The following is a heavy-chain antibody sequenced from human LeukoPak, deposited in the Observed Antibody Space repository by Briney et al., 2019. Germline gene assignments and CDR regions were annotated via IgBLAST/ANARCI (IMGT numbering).Heavy chain of an antibody. CDR3: ARVPQYCSSTSCYFGMIDY. CDR2: INPNSGGT. CDR1: GYTFTGYY. V-gene: IGHV1-2*02. J-gene: IGHJ4*02. Sequence: ASVKVSCKASGYTFTGYYMHWVRQAPGQGLEWMGWINPNSGGTNYAQKFQGRVTMTRDTSISTAYVELSRLRSDDTAVYYCARVPQYCSSTSCYFGMIDYWGQGTLVTVSS. D-gene: IGHD2-2*01.